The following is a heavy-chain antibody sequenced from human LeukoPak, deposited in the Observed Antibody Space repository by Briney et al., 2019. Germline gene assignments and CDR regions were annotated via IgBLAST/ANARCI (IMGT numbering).Heavy chain of an antibody. CDR2: VSTNGDVT. CDR3: AKDRTVGASYWYFDL. Sequence: GGSLRLSCVASGLTFNSHSTSWVRQAPGMGLEWVSVVSTNGDVTFYADSVKGRFTISRDSSKNTLFLHMNTLRAEDTAIYYCAKDRTVGASYWYFDLWGRGTLVTVSS. D-gene: IGHD1-26*01. J-gene: IGHJ2*01. V-gene: IGHV3-23*01. CDR1: GLTFNSHS.